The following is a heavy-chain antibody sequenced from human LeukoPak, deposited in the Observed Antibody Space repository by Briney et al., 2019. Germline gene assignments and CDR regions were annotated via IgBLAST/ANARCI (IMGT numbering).Heavy chain of an antibody. V-gene: IGHV1-2*02. CDR2: INPNSGGT. Sequence: ASVKVSCKASGYTFTGYYMHWVRQAPGQGLEWMGWINPNSGGTNYAQKFQGRVTMTRDTSISTAYMELSRLRSDDTAVYYCARGKLRFPPRRKDAFDIWGQGTMVTVSS. J-gene: IGHJ3*02. CDR3: ARGKLRFPPRRKDAFDI. CDR1: GYTFTGYY. D-gene: IGHD3-3*01.